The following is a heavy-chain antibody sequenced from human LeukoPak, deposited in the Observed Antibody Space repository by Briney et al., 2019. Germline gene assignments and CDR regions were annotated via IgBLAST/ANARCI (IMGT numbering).Heavy chain of an antibody. Sequence: SETLSLTCTVSGGSISSSSYYWGWIRQPPGKGLEWIGSIYYSGSTYYNPSLKSRVTISVDTSKNQFSLKLSSVTAADTAVYYCARGFQHMYYFDYWGQGTLVTVSS. J-gene: IGHJ4*02. CDR1: GGSISSSSYY. CDR2: IYYSGST. CDR3: ARGFQHMYYFDY. D-gene: IGHD2-21*01. V-gene: IGHV4-39*07.